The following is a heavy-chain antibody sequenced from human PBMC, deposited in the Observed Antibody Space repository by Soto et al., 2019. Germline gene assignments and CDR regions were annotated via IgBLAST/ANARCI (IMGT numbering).Heavy chain of an antibody. Sequence: GGSLSLSCAASGFSVSSNYMSWVRQAPGKGLEWVSIIYSSGSTYYADSVKGRFTISRDNSKNTLNLQINSLRADDTAVYFCATGPFGRRAMDVGGRGNTVNV. J-gene: IGHJ6*02. CDR3: ATGPFGRRAMDV. CDR1: GFSVSSNY. V-gene: IGHV3-53*01. D-gene: IGHD2-15*01. CDR2: IYSSGST.